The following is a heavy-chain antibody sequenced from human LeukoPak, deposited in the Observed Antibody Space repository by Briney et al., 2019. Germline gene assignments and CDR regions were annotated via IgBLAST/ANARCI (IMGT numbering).Heavy chain of an antibody. D-gene: IGHD1-1*01. CDR3: ARMYNWNDDGYFDY. J-gene: IGHJ4*02. V-gene: IGHV1-18*01. Sequence: GASVKVSCKASGYTFTSYGISWVRQAPGQGLEWMGWISAYNGNTNYAQKLQGRVTMTTDTSTSTAYMELRSLRSDDTAVYYCARMYNWNDDGYFDYWGQGTLVTVSS. CDR2: ISAYNGNT. CDR1: GYTFTSYG.